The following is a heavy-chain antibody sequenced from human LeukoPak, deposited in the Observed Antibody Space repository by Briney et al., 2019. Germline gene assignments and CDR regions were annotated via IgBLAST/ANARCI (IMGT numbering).Heavy chain of an antibody. V-gene: IGHV3-21*01. D-gene: IGHD5-12*01. CDR3: ARDLAKTGFDP. CDR2: ISSSSSYI. CDR1: GFTFSNYW. J-gene: IGHJ5*02. Sequence: GGSLRLSCAASGFTFSNYWMSWVRQAPGKGLEWVSSISSSSSYIYYADSVKGRFTISRDNAKNSLYLQMNSLRAEDTAVYYCARDLAKTGFDPWGQGTLVTVSS.